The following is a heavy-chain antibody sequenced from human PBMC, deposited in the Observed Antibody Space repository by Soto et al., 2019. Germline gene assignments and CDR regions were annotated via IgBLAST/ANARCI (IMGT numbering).Heavy chain of an antibody. D-gene: IGHD3-22*01. CDR3: ARDSISMIVVVPDYGMDV. Sequence: EASVKVSCKASGGTFSSYAISWVRQAPGQGLEWMGGIIPIFGTANYAQKFQGRVTITADESTSTAYMELSSLRSEDTAVYYCARDSISMIVVVPDYGMDVLCQGTAVPVSS. CDR1: GGTFSSYA. CDR2: IIPIFGTA. V-gene: IGHV1-69*13. J-gene: IGHJ6*02.